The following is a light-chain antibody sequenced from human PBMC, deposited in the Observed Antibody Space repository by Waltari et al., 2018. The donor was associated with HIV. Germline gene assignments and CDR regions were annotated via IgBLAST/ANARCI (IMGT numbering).Light chain of an antibody. V-gene: IGKV3-20*01. Sequence: EIVLTQSPGTLSLSPGERATLSCRASQSVSSSYLAWYQQKPGQAPRLLIYGASSRATGIPDRFSGSGSGTEFTLTINRLEPEDFAVYYCQQYGSSPPLTFGGGTKVEIK. CDR3: QQYGSSPPLT. CDR1: QSVSSSY. J-gene: IGKJ4*01. CDR2: GAS.